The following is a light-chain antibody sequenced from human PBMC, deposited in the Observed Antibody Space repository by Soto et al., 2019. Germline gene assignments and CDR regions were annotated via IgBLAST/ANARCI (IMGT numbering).Light chain of an antibody. Sequence: DIQMTHSPSTLSASVGDRVTITFRASQSINKWLAWFQQRPGEAPKVLIYEASNLERGVPSRFSGSGSGTEFTLTISSLQPDDFATYYCQQYSTFPVTFGQGTRLEIK. CDR3: QQYSTFPVT. J-gene: IGKJ5*01. CDR2: EAS. CDR1: QSINKW. V-gene: IGKV1-5*03.